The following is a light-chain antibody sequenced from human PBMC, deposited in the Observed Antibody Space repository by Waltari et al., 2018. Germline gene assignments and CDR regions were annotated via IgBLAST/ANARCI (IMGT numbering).Light chain of an antibody. Sequence: QAGLTQPPSVSKGLGQTATLSCTGNRNNVGDQGTAWLQQHQGHPPKLLSYRNSNRPSGISEKIATSRSGNTASLTITGLQPEDEADYYCSAWDRSLSAWVFGGGTKLTVL. J-gene: IGLJ3*02. CDR2: RNS. V-gene: IGLV10-54*04. CDR3: SAWDRSLSAWV. CDR1: RNNVGDQG.